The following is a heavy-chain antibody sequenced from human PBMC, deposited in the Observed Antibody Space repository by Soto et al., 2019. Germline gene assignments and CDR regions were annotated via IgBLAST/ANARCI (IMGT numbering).Heavy chain of an antibody. V-gene: IGHV4-31*03. Sequence: SSETLSLTCTVSGGSISSGGYYWSWIRQHPGKGLEWIGYIYYSGSTFHNPSLRSRVTISVDTSKNQFSLKLTSVTAADTAVYYCGRDQLEGNWFDPWGQGVLVTVSS. D-gene: IGHD1-1*01. CDR3: GRDQLEGNWFDP. CDR2: IYYSGST. CDR1: GGSISSGGYY. J-gene: IGHJ5*02.